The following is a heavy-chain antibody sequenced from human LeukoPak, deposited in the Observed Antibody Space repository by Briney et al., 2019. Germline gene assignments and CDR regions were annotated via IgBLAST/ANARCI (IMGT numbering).Heavy chain of an antibody. D-gene: IGHD3-16*01. V-gene: IGHV6-1*01. J-gene: IGHJ3*02. Sequence: SQTLSLTCAISGDTVSSNSAAWNWIRQSPSRGLEWLGRTYYRSKWYNDYAVSVKSRITINPDTSKNQFSLQLNSVTPEDTAVYYCAKAYDYTKSRAFDIWGQGTMVTVSS. CDR1: GDTVSSNSAA. CDR3: AKAYDYTKSRAFDI. CDR2: TYYRSKWYN.